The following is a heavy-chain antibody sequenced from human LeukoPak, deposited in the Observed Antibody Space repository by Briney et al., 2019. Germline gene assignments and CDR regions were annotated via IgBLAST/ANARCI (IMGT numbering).Heavy chain of an antibody. Sequence: GGSLRLSCAASGFTFSSYAMSWVRQAPGKGLEWVSAISGSGGSTYYADSVKGRFTISRDNSKNTLYLQMNSLRAEDTAVYYCAKVKITMVRGDIIFDYWGQGTLVTVSS. J-gene: IGHJ4*02. CDR1: GFTFSSYA. D-gene: IGHD3-10*01. CDR2: ISGSGGST. CDR3: AKVKITMVRGDIIFDY. V-gene: IGHV3-23*01.